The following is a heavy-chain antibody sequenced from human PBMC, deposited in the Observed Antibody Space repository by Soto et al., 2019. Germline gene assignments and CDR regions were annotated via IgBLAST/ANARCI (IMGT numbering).Heavy chain of an antibody. Sequence: QVRLQESGPGLVKPSETLSLTCTVSGGSITNYYWSWIRQSPGKGLEWIGHIYHSGSTKYNPSLQSRVTISIDTSKNQFSLKLNSVTAADTAVYSCARDGSCSSTRCYEGNWFDPWGQGTLVTGSS. CDR2: IYHSGST. CDR3: ARDGSCSSTRCYEGNWFDP. J-gene: IGHJ5*02. CDR1: GGSITNYY. D-gene: IGHD2-2*01. V-gene: IGHV4-59*01.